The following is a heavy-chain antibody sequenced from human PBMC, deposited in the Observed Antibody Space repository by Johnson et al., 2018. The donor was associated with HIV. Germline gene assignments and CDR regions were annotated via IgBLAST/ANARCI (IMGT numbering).Heavy chain of an antibody. Sequence: QEKLVESGGGVVQPGRSLRLSCVVSGFTFSSYTMHWVRQAPGKGLEWVAVISYDGSNKYFADSVKGRFTISRDNSKNTLYLQMSSLRAEDTAVYYCGRGGIIQDAFDIWGQGTMVTVSS. CDR1: GFTFSSYT. D-gene: IGHD5-18*01. V-gene: IGHV3-30*04. CDR2: ISYDGSNK. J-gene: IGHJ3*02. CDR3: GRGGIIQDAFDI.